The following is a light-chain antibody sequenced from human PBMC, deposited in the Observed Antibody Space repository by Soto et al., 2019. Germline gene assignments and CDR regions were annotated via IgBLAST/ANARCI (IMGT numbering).Light chain of an antibody. CDR3: QQYSSSWT. J-gene: IGKJ1*01. Sequence: IVLTQSAGALSLSQGQRATLSCRASQSISSNFLAWYQQKPGQAPRLLIYATSSRATGIPGRFSGSGSGTDFTLTISRLEPEDFAVYYCQQYSSSWTFGQGTKVDI. V-gene: IGKV3-20*01. CDR2: ATS. CDR1: QSISSNF.